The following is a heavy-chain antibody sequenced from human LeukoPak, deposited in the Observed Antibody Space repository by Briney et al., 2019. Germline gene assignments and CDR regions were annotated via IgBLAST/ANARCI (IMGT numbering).Heavy chain of an antibody. Sequence: ASVKVSCKASGYTFTSYDINWVRQATGQGLEWMGWMNTDTGNTGYAQKFQGRVTMTRNTSISTAYMELSSLKSEDTAVYYCARRPFKYYDILTGSYRSEFDYWGQGTLVTVSS. D-gene: IGHD3-9*01. V-gene: IGHV1-8*01. CDR1: GYTFTSYD. CDR2: MNTDTGNT. J-gene: IGHJ4*02. CDR3: ARRPFKYYDILTGSYRSEFDY.